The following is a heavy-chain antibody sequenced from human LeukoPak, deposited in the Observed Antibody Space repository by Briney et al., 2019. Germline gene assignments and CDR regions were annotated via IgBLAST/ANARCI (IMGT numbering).Heavy chain of an antibody. D-gene: IGHD2-2*01. CDR1: GFTFSSYA. V-gene: IGHV3-23*01. CDR3: AKGDVGYCSATNCYEFDY. J-gene: IGHJ4*02. CDR2: LNSGGGSP. Sequence: GGSLRLSCAASGFTFSSYAMSWVRQGPGKGLEWVSSLNSGGGSPYYADSVKGRFTISRDNSRSTLYLQMNSLRAEDTAVYFCAKGDVGYCSATNCYEFDYWGQGTLVTVSS.